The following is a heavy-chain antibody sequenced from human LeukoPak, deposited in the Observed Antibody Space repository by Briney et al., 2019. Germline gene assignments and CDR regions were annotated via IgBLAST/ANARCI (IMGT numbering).Heavy chain of an antibody. CDR1: GFTFSSYS. CDR2: ISGSGGST. Sequence: GGSLRLSCAASGFTFSSYSMTWVRQAPGKGLEWVSAISGSGGSTYYADSVKGRFTISRDNSKNTLYLQMNSLRAEDTAVYYCAKDAYDYVWGSYRPFDYWGQGTLVTVSS. CDR3: AKDAYDYVWGSYRPFDY. J-gene: IGHJ4*02. D-gene: IGHD3-16*02. V-gene: IGHV3-23*01.